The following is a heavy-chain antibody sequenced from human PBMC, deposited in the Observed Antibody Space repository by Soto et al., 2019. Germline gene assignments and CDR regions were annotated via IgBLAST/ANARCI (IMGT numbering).Heavy chain of an antibody. D-gene: IGHD5-18*01. V-gene: IGHV3-74*01. Sequence: GGSLRLSCAASGFTFSSYWMHWVRQAPGKGLVWVSRINSDGSSTSYADSVKGRFTISRDNAKNTLYLQMNSLRAEDTAVYYCARGPTAPYYYYYYMDVWGKGTTVTVSS. J-gene: IGHJ6*03. CDR3: ARGPTAPYYYYYYMDV. CDR1: GFTFSSYW. CDR2: INSDGSST.